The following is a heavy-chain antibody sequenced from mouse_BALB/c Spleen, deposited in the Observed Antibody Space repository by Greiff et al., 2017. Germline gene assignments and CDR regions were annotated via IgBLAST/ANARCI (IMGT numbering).Heavy chain of an antibody. Sequence: EVKVEESGGGLVKPGGSLKLSCAASGFTFSSYTMSWVRQTPEKRLEWVATISSGGSYTYYPDSVKGRFTISRDNAKNTLYLQMSSLKSEDTAMYYCTRDRNGDSSYYYAMDYWGHGTSVTVSS. V-gene: IGHV5-6-4*01. CDR3: TRDRNGDSSYYYAMDY. CDR2: ISSGGSYT. J-gene: IGHJ4*01. CDR1: GFTFSSYT.